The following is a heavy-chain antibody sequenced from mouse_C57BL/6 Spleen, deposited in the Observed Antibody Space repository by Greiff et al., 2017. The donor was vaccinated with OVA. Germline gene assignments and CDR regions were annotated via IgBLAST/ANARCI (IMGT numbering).Heavy chain of an antibody. V-gene: IGHV1-69*01. CDR3: ARGGSYSTFDY. D-gene: IGHD2-5*01. J-gene: IGHJ2*01. CDR1: GYTFTSYW. CDR2: IDPSDSYT. Sequence: QVQLQQPGAELVMPGASVKLSCKASGYTFTSYWMHWVKQRPGQGLEWIGEIDPSDSYTNYNQKFKGKSTLTVDKSSSTAYMQLSSLTSEDSAVYYCARGGSYSTFDYWGQGTTLTVSS.